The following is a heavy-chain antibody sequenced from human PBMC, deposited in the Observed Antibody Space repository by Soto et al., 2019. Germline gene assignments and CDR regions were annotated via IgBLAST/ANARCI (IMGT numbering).Heavy chain of an antibody. J-gene: IGHJ4*02. CDR2: FNCNGYST. D-gene: IGHD5-12*01. Sequence: KGLVWSSCFNCNGYSTYYADSVKGRFTISRDNSKNTLYLPMNSLRADDTAVYYCAKDAHTDGYCDFDIRGQG. V-gene: IGHV3-23*01. CDR3: AKDAHTDGYCDFDI.